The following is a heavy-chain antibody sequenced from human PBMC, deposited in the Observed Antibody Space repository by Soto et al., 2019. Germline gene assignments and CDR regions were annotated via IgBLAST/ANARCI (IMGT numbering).Heavy chain of an antibody. D-gene: IGHD3-16*02. CDR1: GFSHSTSGMC. V-gene: IGHV2-70*11. Sequence: SGPTLVNPTQTLTLTCTFSGFSHSTSGMCVSWIRQPPGKALEWLARIDWDDDKYYSTSLKTRLTISKDTSKNQVVLTMTNMDIVNTAPFYCPRTLSPTDVFDIWAQGTMVPVSS. J-gene: IGHJ3*02. CDR2: IDWDDDK. CDR3: PRTLSPTDVFDI.